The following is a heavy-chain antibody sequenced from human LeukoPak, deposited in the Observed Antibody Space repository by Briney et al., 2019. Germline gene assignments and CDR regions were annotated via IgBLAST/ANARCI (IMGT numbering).Heavy chain of an antibody. J-gene: IGHJ5*02. D-gene: IGHD3-10*01. Sequence: SETLSLTCTVSGGSISSSSYYWGWIRQPPGKGLEWIGSIYYSGSTNYNPSLKSRVTISVDTSKNQFSLKLSSVTAADTAVYYCARETSYYGSGSYYRVNWFDPWGQGTLVTVSS. CDR2: IYYSGST. V-gene: IGHV4-39*07. CDR3: ARETSYYGSGSYYRVNWFDP. CDR1: GGSISSSSYY.